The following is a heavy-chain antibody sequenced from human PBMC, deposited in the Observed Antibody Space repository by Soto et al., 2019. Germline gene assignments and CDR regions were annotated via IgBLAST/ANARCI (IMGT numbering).Heavy chain of an antibody. J-gene: IGHJ3*02. Sequence: QLQLQESGSGLVKPSQTLSLTCAVSGGSISSGGYSWSWIRQPPGKGLEWIGYIYHSGSTYYNPSLKSRVTISVDRSKNQFSLKLSSVTAADTAVYYCARNPHNYDFWSGLGAFDIWGQGTMVTVSS. CDR1: GGSISSGGYS. D-gene: IGHD3-3*01. CDR2: IYHSGST. V-gene: IGHV4-30-2*01. CDR3: ARNPHNYDFWSGLGAFDI.